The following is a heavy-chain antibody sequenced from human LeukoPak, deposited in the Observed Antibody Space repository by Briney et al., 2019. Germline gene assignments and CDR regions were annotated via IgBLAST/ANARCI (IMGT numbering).Heavy chain of an antibody. CDR3: ASRLGVVVPAAPPAPMGY. CDR2: IISSSSYI. Sequence: GGSRRPAWAAYGFTFGSYTMNWVRPPPGKGLGWVSSIISSSSYIYYADSVQGRFTIHRDNPKNSLYLQMNSLRAEDTAVYYCASRLGVVVPAAPPAPMGYWGQGTLVTVSS. D-gene: IGHD2-2*01. CDR1: GFTFGSYT. V-gene: IGHV3-21*01. J-gene: IGHJ4*02.